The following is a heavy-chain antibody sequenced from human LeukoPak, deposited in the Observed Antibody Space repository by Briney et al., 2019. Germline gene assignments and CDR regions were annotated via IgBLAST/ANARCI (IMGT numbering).Heavy chain of an antibody. D-gene: IGHD6-13*01. CDR1: GFTFSSYS. V-gene: IGHV3-21*01. CDR2: ISSSSSYI. CDR3: AKDLLAARRDYYYMDV. Sequence: PGGSLRLSCAASGFTFSSYSMNWVRQAPGKGLEWVSSISSSSSYIYYADSVKGRFTISRDNAKNSLYLQMNSLRAEDTAVYYCAKDLLAARRDYYYMDVWGKGTTVTVSS. J-gene: IGHJ6*03.